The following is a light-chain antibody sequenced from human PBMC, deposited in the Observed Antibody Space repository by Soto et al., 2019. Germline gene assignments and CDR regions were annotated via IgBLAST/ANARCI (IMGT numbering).Light chain of an antibody. CDR1: SSNIGAGYD. CDR3: QSYDSSLSGPNV. CDR2: GNS. Sequence: QSVLTQPPSVSGAPGQRVTISCTGSSSNIGAGYDVHWYQQLPGTAPKLLIYGNSNRPSGVPDRFSGSKSVTSASLAIPGLQAEDYADYYCQSYDSSLSGPNVFGTGTKPTVL. V-gene: IGLV1-40*01. J-gene: IGLJ1*01.